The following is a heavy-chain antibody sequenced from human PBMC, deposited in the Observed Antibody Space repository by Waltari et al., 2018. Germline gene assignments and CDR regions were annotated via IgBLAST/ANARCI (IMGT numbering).Heavy chain of an antibody. CDR3: AREGVATPGAFDV. D-gene: IGHD5-12*01. V-gene: IGHV3-23*03. Sequence: DVQLLESGGGLVQPGGYLRLSCAASGFIFSNYGMNWVRQAPGKGLEWVSVIYSGGGSTFYADSVKGRFTISRDNSKNTVHVQLNSLRVEDTAVYYCAREGVATPGAFDVWGQGTKVIVS. CDR2: IYSGGGST. J-gene: IGHJ3*01. CDR1: GFIFSNYG.